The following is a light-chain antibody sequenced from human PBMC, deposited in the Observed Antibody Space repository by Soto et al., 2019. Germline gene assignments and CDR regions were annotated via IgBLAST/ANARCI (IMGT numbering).Light chain of an antibody. CDR1: QDISSG. CDR3: QQFNNYPIT. V-gene: IGKV1D-13*01. J-gene: IGKJ5*01. Sequence: AIQLTQSPSSLSASVGDRVTITCRTSQDISSGLAWYQQTPGKPPNLLIFDASTLDSGAPSRFSGSGFGTDFTLTISSLQPEDFATYYCQQFNNYPITFGQGTRLEIK. CDR2: DAS.